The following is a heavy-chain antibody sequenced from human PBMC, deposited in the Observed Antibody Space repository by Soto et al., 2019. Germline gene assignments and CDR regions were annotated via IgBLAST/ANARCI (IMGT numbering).Heavy chain of an antibody. V-gene: IGHV3-7*01. J-gene: IGHJ3*01. Sequence: PGGTLRLSCAASGFTFGSNWMSWGRQAQAKGLEWVANINPGGREKNYVNSVKGRFSIFRDDAEKSHHLQMNSLRVEDTAVYYCAKYRARNYAAYSLDLWGPGTMVTVSS. CDR2: INPGGREK. CDR3: AKYRARNYAAYSLDL. CDR1: GFTFGSNW. D-gene: IGHD3-16*01.